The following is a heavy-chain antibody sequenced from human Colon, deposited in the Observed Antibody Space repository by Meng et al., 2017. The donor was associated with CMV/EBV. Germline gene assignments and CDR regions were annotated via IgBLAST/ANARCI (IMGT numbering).Heavy chain of an antibody. CDR1: GFTFSNYD. CDR3: AKAFRQLFAPENGLDV. J-gene: IGHJ6*02. CDR2: IWYDGRKE. D-gene: IGHD1-1*01. Sequence: GESLKISCEASGFTFSNYDMHWVRQAPGKGLEWVVVIWYDGRKENCADSVRGRFTISRDNSQNKLYLQMNSLRAEDTGVYYCAKAFRQLFAPENGLDVWGQGTTVTVSS. V-gene: IGHV3-33*06.